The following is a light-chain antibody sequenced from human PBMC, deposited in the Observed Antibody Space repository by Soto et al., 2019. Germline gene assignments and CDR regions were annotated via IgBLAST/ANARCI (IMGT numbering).Light chain of an antibody. Sequence: EIVMTQSPATLSVSPGERATLSCRASQSIGSNLAWYQQKPGQAPRILIYGASTRATGIPARFSGSGSGTEFTLTISSLQSEDFAVYFCQQYNKWPYTFGQGTKLEIK. V-gene: IGKV3-15*01. CDR1: QSIGSN. CDR2: GAS. CDR3: QQYNKWPYT. J-gene: IGKJ2*01.